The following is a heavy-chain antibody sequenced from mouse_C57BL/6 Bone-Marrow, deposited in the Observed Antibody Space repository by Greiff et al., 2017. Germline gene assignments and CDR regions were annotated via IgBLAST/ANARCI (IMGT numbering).Heavy chain of an antibody. CDR2: IYPGDGDT. J-gene: IGHJ3*01. CDR3: AREGLLRSWFAY. V-gene: IGHV1-80*01. CDR1: GYAFSSYW. D-gene: IGHD1-1*01. Sequence: VQLVESGAELVKPGASVKISCKASGYAFSSYWMNWVKQRPGKGLEWIGQIYPGDGDTNYNGKFKGKATLTADKSSSTAYMQLSSLTSEDSAVYFCAREGLLRSWFAYWGQGTLVTVSA.